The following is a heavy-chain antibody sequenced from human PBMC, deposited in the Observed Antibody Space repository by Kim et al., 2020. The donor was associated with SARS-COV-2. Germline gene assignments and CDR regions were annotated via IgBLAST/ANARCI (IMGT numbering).Heavy chain of an antibody. Sequence: GGSLRLSCAASGFTFSSYAMSWVRQAPGKGLEWVAAISGSGGSTYYADSVKGRFTISRDNSKNTLYLQMNSLRAEDTAVYYCAKGERITMIVVVSVFDYWGQGTLVTVSP. CDR1: GFTFSSYA. CDR3: AKGERITMIVVVSVFDY. V-gene: IGHV3-23*01. CDR2: ISGSGGST. D-gene: IGHD3-22*01. J-gene: IGHJ4*02.